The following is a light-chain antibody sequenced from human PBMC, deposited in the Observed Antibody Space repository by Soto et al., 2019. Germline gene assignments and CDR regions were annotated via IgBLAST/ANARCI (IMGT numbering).Light chain of an antibody. Sequence: EIVMTQSPATLSVSPGERATLSCRASQSVYSSLAWYQQKPGQAPRLLIYGASTRATGIPARFSGSGSGTEFTLTISRLQSEDFAVYYCQQYRNWPRTFGQGTKVDIK. V-gene: IGKV3-15*01. J-gene: IGKJ1*01. CDR1: QSVYSS. CDR3: QQYRNWPRT. CDR2: GAS.